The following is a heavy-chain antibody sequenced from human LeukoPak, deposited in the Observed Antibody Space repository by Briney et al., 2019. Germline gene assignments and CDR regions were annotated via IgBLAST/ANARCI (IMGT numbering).Heavy chain of an antibody. D-gene: IGHD5-12*01. CDR2: ISGSGGST. Sequence: GGSLRLSCAAPGFTLSSYAMSWVRQAPGKGLEWVSAISGSGGSTYYADSVKGRFTISRDNSKNTLYLQMNSLRAEDTAVYYCAKILGLDSGYEDVDYWGQGTLVTVSS. J-gene: IGHJ4*02. V-gene: IGHV3-23*01. CDR1: GFTLSSYA. CDR3: AKILGLDSGYEDVDY.